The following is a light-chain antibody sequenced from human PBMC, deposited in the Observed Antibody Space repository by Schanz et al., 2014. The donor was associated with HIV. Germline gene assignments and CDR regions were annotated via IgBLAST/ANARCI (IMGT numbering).Light chain of an antibody. J-gene: IGLJ2*01. CDR3: TSYAGSNNLV. Sequence: QSALTQPASVSGSPGQSITISCTGTSSDVGADNSVSWYQQHPGRAPRLLVYDVTYRPSGVSNRFSGSKSGNTASLTVSRLQAEDEADYYCTSYAGSNNLVFGGGTKLTVL. V-gene: IGLV2-14*03. CDR1: SSDVGADNS. CDR2: DVT.